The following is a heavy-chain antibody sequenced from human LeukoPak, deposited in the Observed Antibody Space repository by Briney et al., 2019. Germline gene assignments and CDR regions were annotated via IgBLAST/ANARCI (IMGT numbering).Heavy chain of an antibody. Sequence: GGSLRLSCAASGFTFSSYGMHWVRQAPGKGPEWVAVIWYDGSNKYYADSVKGRFTISRDNSKNTLYLQMNSLRAEDTAVYYCAKLTSYSSSWYRWFDPWGQGTLVTVSS. D-gene: IGHD6-13*01. J-gene: IGHJ5*02. V-gene: IGHV3-30*02. CDR1: GFTFSSYG. CDR3: AKLTSYSSSWYRWFDP. CDR2: IWYDGSNK.